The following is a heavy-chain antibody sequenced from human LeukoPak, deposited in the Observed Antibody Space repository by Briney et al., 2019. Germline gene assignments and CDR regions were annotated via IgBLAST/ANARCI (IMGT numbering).Heavy chain of an antibody. CDR1: GYTFTSYY. CDR2: INPSGGST. Sequence: ASVKVSCKASGYTFTSYYMHWVRQAPGQGLEWMGIINPSGGSTSYAQKFQGRVTMTRDTSTSTVYMELSSLRSEDTAVYYCARDKNWNDEVGTYAPLYYFDYWGQGTLVTVSS. V-gene: IGHV1-46*01. CDR3: ARDKNWNDEVGTYAPLYYFDY. D-gene: IGHD1-1*01. J-gene: IGHJ4*02.